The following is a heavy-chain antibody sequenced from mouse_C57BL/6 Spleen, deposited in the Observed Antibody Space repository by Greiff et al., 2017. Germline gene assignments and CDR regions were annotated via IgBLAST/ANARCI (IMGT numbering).Heavy chain of an antibody. CDR1: GFTFSSYT. J-gene: IGHJ3*01. CDR3: ARGDDYGGVSWFAY. CDR2: ISGGGGNT. Sequence: EVQVVESGGGLVKPGGSLKLSCAASGFTFSSYTMSWVRQTPEKRLEWVATISGGGGNTYYPDSVKGRFTISRDNAKNTLYLQMSSLRSEDTALYYCARGDDYGGVSWFAYWGQGTLVTVS. V-gene: IGHV5-9*01. D-gene: IGHD2-4*01.